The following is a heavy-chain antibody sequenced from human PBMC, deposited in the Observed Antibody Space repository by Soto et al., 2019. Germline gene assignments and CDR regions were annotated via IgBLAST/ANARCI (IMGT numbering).Heavy chain of an antibody. CDR3: ARESGFYQSIDI. V-gene: IGHV1-69*08. J-gene: IGHJ3*02. CDR2: IIPILGIA. Sequence: QVQLVQSGAEVKKSGSSVKVSCKASGGTFSIYTISWVRLATGQGLEWMGRIIPILGIANYAQKFQGRVTITADKSTSTAYMELSSLRSEDTAVYYCARESGFYQSIDIWGQGTMVTVSS. D-gene: IGHD3-10*01. CDR1: GGTFSIYT.